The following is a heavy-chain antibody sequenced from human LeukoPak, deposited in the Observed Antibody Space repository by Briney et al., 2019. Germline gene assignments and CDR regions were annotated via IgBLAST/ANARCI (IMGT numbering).Heavy chain of an antibody. CDR1: GFTFGDYA. D-gene: IGHD3-22*01. Sequence: PGGSLRLSCTASGFTFGDYAMSWVRQAPGKGLEWVSAISGSGGSTYYADSVKGRFTISRDNSKNTLYLQMNSLRAEDTAVYYCAKDQTGGYYYDSSGYQDGWGQGTMVTVSS. J-gene: IGHJ3*01. V-gene: IGHV3-23*01. CDR3: AKDQTGGYYYDSSGYQDG. CDR2: ISGSGGST.